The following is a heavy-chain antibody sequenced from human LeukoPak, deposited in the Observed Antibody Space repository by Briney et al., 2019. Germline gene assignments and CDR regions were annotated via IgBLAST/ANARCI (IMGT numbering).Heavy chain of an antibody. CDR2: IVVGSGNT. J-gene: IGHJ3*02. Sequence: SVKVSCKASGFTFTSSAMQWVRQARGQRLEWIGWIVVGSGNTNYAQKFQERVTITRDMSTSTAYMELSSLRSEDTAVYYCAAARIVGGEDAAFDIWGQGTMVTVSS. CDR1: GFTFTSSA. CDR3: AAARIVGGEDAAFDI. D-gene: IGHD1-26*01. V-gene: IGHV1-58*02.